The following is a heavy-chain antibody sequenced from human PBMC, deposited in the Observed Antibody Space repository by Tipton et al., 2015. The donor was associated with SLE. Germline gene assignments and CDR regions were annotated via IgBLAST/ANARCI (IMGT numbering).Heavy chain of an antibody. CDR2: IVVGSGIT. CDR3: ARGLSKYGSSWYEGNYYYGMDV. D-gene: IGHD6-13*01. V-gene: IGHV1-58*02. CDR1: RFTFITSA. J-gene: IGHJ6*02. Sequence: QSGPEVKKPGTSVKVSCKASRFTFITSAMQWVRQARGQRLEWIGWIVVGSGITNHAQKFQGRVTITTDESTSTAYMELSSLRSEDTAVYYCARGLSKYGSSWYEGNYYYGMDVWGQGTTVTVSS.